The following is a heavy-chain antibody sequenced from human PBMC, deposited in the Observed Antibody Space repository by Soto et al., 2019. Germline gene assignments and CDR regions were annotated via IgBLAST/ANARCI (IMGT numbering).Heavy chain of an antibody. CDR1: GYTFSSYG. D-gene: IGHD6-19*01. CDR3: AREWDTNSAPSSGWYDDF. V-gene: IGHV1-18*01. CDR2: ISGYSGHT. Sequence: QVQLVQSGAEVKKPGASVKVSCKASGYTFSSYGISWVRQAPGQGLEWMGGISGYSGHTYYAQKFQGRVTMTTDTSTNTRYMELRSLRSDDTAVYYCAREWDTNSAPSSGWYDDFWGQGTLVTVSS. J-gene: IGHJ4*02.